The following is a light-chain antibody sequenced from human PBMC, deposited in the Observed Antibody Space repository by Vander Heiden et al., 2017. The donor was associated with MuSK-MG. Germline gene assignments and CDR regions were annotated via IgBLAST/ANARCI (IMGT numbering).Light chain of an antibody. CDR2: SNN. J-gene: IGLJ3*02. Sequence: QPVVTQPPSASGTPGQRVTISCSGSNSNIGRNIVNWYQHLPGTAPKLLIYSNNQRPSGVPDRFSGSKYGPSASLAISELQSEDEADYYCAAWDNGLSAWVFGGGTKLTVL. CDR3: AAWDNGLSAWV. CDR1: NSNIGRNI. V-gene: IGLV1-44*01.